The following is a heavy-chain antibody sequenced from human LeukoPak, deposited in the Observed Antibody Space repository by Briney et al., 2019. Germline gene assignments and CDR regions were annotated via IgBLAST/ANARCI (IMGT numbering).Heavy chain of an antibody. Sequence: GGSLRLSCTASGFPFSDYSMNWVRQAPGKGLEWISYIGISSGNTKYADSVKGRFTISADNARNSLYLQMNSLRVENTAVYYCARDHNYAFDNWGQGTLVSVSS. CDR1: GFPFSDYS. D-gene: IGHD1-1*01. V-gene: IGHV3-48*04. CDR3: ARDHNYAFDN. J-gene: IGHJ4*02. CDR2: IGISSGNT.